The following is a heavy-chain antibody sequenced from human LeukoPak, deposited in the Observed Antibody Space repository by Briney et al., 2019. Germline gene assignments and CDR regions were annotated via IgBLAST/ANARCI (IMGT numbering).Heavy chain of an antibody. CDR2: ISYDGSNK. V-gene: IGHV3-30*18. D-gene: IGHD2-2*01. CDR1: GFTFSSYG. Sequence: GGSLRLSCAASGFTFSSYGMNWVRQAPGKGVEWVTVISYDGSNKYYADSVKGRFTISRDNSKNTLYLQVNSLRAEDTAVYYCAKDPCSSTSCSRFDYWGQGTLVTVSS. CDR3: AKDPCSSTSCSRFDY. J-gene: IGHJ4*02.